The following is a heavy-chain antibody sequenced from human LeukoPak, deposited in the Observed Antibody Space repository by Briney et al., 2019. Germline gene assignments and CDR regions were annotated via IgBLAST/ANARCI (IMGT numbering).Heavy chain of an antibody. CDR1: GFTFSSYS. Sequence: GGSLRLSCAASGFTFSSYSMNWVRQAPGKRLEWVSSISSSSSYIYYADSVKGRFTISRDNAKNSLYLQMNSLRAEDTAVYYCARDLVGSGYFDYWGQGTLVTVSS. V-gene: IGHV3-21*01. D-gene: IGHD6-19*01. J-gene: IGHJ4*02. CDR2: ISSSSSYI. CDR3: ARDLVGSGYFDY.